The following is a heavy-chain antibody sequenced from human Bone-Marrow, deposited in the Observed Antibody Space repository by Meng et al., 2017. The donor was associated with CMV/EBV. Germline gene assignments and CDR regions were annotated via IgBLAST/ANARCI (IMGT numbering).Heavy chain of an antibody. Sequence: SETLSLTCTVSGGSISSSSYYWGWIRQPPGKGLEWIGSIYYSGSTYYNPSLKSRVTISVDTSKNQFSLKLSSVTAADTAVYYCAGGPPKYCTETPCYPNYDYWGLGTLVTVSS. V-gene: IGHV4-39*07. CDR3: AGGPPKYCTETPCYPNYDY. D-gene: IGHD2-8*02. CDR2: IYYSGST. J-gene: IGHJ4*02. CDR1: GGSISSSSYY.